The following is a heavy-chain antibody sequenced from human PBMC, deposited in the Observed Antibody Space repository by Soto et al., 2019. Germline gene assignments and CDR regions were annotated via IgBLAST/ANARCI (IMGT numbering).Heavy chain of an antibody. J-gene: IGHJ3*02. CDR1: GYTFTGYY. V-gene: IGHV1-3*01. Sequence: GASVKVSCKASGYTFTGYYMHWVRQAPGQRLEWMGWINPNNGNTKYSQKFQGRVTITRDTSASTAYMELSSLRSEDTAVYYCASTTAYLGVGPDDSSGWYPLNVPLDIWGQGTMVTVSS. CDR3: ASTTAYLGVGPDDSSGWYPLNVPLDI. CDR2: INPNNGNT. D-gene: IGHD6-19*01.